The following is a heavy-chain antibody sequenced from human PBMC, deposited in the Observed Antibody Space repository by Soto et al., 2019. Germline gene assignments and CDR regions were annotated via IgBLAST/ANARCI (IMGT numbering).Heavy chain of an antibody. V-gene: IGHV4-59*01. D-gene: IGHD3-22*01. Sequence: SETLSLTCTVSGGSISSYYWSWIRQPPGKGLEWIGYIYYSGSTNYNPSLKSRVTISVDTSKNQFSLELSSVTAADTAVYYCARLVYDSRLNYLYFDHWGQGTLVTVSS. CDR2: IYYSGST. CDR3: ARLVYDSRLNYLYFDH. J-gene: IGHJ4*02. CDR1: GGSISSYY.